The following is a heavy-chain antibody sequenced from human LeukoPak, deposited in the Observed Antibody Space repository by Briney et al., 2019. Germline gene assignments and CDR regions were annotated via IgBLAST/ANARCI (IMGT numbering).Heavy chain of an antibody. J-gene: IGHJ3*02. CDR1: GYTFTSYN. D-gene: IGHD2-8*01. Sequence: ASVKVSCKASGYTFTSYNINWVRQATGQGLEWMGWMNPNSGNTGYAQKFQGRVTMTRYTSISTAYMELSSLRSEDTAVYYCARTKTDHDAFDIWGRGTMVTVSS. CDR3: ARTKTDHDAFDI. V-gene: IGHV1-8*01. CDR2: MNPNSGNT.